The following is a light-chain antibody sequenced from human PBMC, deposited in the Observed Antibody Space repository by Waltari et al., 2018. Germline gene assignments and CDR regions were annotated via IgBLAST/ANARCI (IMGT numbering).Light chain of an antibody. CDR1: RSDVGGYNH. V-gene: IGLV2-14*03. J-gene: IGLJ1*01. CDR3: SSYTSSSTLV. CDR2: DVS. Sequence: QSALTQPASVSGSPGQSIPIPSPGTRSDVGGYNHVTWYQQHPGKAPKLMIYDVSNRPSGVSNRFSGSKSGNTASLTISGLQAEDEADYYCSSYTSSSTLVFGTGTKVTVL.